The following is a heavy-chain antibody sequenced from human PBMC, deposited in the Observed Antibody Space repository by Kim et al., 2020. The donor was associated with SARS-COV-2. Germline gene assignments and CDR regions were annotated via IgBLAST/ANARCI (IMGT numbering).Heavy chain of an antibody. D-gene: IGHD3-16*01. V-gene: IGHV4-39*07. Sequence: YYSPTLKSRVTIPVDTTKNQFSLKLSSVTAADTAVYYGARVTYDNGMDVWGQGTTVTVSS. CDR3: ARVTYDNGMDV. J-gene: IGHJ6*02.